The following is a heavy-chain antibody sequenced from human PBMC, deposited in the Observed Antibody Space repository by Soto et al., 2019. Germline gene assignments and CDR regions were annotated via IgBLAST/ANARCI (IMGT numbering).Heavy chain of an antibody. Sequence: PGGSLRLSCAAPGLTFSSYPMSWVRLAPGKGLEWVSAISGSGGSTYYADSVKGRFTISRDNSKNTLYLQMNSLRAEDTAVYYCAKDFARCPPPKIEGTSGDARGYFDYWGQGTLVTVSS. CDR1: GLTFSSYP. J-gene: IGHJ4*02. CDR3: AKDFARCPPPKIEGTSGDARGYFDY. D-gene: IGHD2-2*01. V-gene: IGHV3-23*01. CDR2: ISGSGGST.